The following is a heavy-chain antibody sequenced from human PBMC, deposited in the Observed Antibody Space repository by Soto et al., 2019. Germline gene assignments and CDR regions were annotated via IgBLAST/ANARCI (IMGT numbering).Heavy chain of an antibody. D-gene: IGHD2-2*01. V-gene: IGHV1-46*01. J-gene: IGHJ6*02. Sequence: ASVPVSCKASGYTFTSYYMHWVRQAPGQGLEWMGGINPICGSASYAQKFQGRVTITADESTSTAYMELSSLRSEDTAVYYCARKDVHCSSTSCYPQYGMDVWGQGTTVTVSS. CDR3: ARKDVHCSSTSCYPQYGMDV. CDR2: INPICGSA. CDR1: GYTFTSYY.